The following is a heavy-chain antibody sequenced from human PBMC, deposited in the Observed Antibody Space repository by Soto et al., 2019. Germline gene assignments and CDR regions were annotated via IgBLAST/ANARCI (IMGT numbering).Heavy chain of an antibody. D-gene: IGHD2-2*01. CDR3: ARDPSEGRVGNWFES. CDR1: GFTFSRYG. V-gene: IGHV3-21*06. CDR2: ISSSTSYV. J-gene: IGHJ5*01. Sequence: EMQLVESGGGLVKPGGSLRLSCAASGFTFSRYGMNWLRQAPGKGLEWVASISSSTSYVYYADSVKGRFSTSRDNAKNILYLEMYALRTEDKAVYYCARDPSEGRVGNWFESWGQGTLVTVSS.